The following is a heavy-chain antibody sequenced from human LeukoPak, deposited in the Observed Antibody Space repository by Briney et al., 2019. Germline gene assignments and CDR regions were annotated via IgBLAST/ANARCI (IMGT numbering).Heavy chain of an antibody. J-gene: IGHJ6*02. D-gene: IGHD6-6*01. CDR2: IYYSGST. V-gene: IGHV4-59*01. Sequence: PSETLSLTCTVSGGSISSYYWSWIRRPPGKGLEWIGYIYYSGSTNYNPSLKSRVTISVDTSKNQFSLKLSSVTAADTAVYYCARGRGAARPNYYYGMDVWGQGTTVTVSS. CDR3: ARGRGAARPNYYYGMDV. CDR1: GGSISSYY.